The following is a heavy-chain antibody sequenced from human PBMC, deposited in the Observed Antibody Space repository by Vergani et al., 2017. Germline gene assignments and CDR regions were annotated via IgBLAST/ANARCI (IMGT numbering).Heavy chain of an antibody. CDR1: GYTFTSYD. V-gene: IGHV1-8*01. D-gene: IGHD3-10*01. CDR2: MNPNSGNT. J-gene: IGHJ5*02. CDR3: ARDPYYYGSGSDNWFDP. Sequence: QVPLVQSGAAVKKPGASVKVSCTASGYTFTSYDINWVRQATGQGLEWMGWMNPNSGNTGYAQKFQGRVTMTRNTSISTAYMELSSLRSEDTAVYYCARDPYYYGSGSDNWFDPWGQGTLVTVSS.